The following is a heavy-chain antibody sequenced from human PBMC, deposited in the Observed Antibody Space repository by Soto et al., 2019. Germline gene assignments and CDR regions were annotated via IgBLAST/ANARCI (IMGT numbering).Heavy chain of an antibody. D-gene: IGHD3-22*01. J-gene: IGHJ4*02. V-gene: IGHV1-18*01. Sequence: QVRLEQSGPEVKKTGASVKVSCKASGYTFTSYGISWVRQAPGQGLEWMGWINIYSGDANYAQRFQDRGTMNRATSTNTVYMEMRSLRSDDTAVYYCARALYYYDNSGLAYWGQGTLVTVSS. CDR2: INIYSGDA. CDR3: ARALYYYDNSGLAY. CDR1: GYTFTSYG.